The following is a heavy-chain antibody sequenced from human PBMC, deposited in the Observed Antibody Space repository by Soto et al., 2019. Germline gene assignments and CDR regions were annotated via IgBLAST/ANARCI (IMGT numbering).Heavy chain of an antibody. V-gene: IGHV1-69*12. J-gene: IGHJ6*02. Sequence: QVQLVQSGAEVKKTGSSVKVSCKASGGTFSSYAISWVRQAPGQGLEWMGGIIPIFATAKYAQKFQGRVTITADESTSTAYMELSSLRSEDTAVYYCAKGGLQFLRSPGRAMDVWGQGTTVTVSS. CDR1: GGTFSSYA. CDR2: IIPIFATA. CDR3: AKGGLQFLRSPGRAMDV. D-gene: IGHD5-12*01.